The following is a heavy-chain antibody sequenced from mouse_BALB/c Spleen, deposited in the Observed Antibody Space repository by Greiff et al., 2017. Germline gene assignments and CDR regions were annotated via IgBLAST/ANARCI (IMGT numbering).Heavy chain of an antibody. CDR1: GYSITSGYY. J-gene: IGHJ3*01. CDR3: ASGGYYVWFAY. V-gene: IGHV3-6*02. Sequence: EVKLMESGPGLVKPSQSLSLTCSVTGYSITSGYYWNWIRQFPGNKLEWMGYISYDGSNNYNPSLKNRISITRDTSKNQFFLKLNSVTTEDTATYYCASGGYYVWFAYWGQGTLVTVSA. D-gene: IGHD2-3*01. CDR2: ISYDGSN.